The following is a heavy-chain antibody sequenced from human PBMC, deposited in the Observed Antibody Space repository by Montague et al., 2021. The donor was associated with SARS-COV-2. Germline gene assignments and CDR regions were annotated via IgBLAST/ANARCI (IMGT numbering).Heavy chain of an antibody. V-gene: IGHV4-61*02. J-gene: IGHJ4*01. CDR2: VYTTGST. Sequence: TLSLTCTVSGGSISSDSYYWSWIRQPAGKGLEWIGRVYTTGSTNYNPSLKSRVTISGDTSRNQFSLRLTFVTAADTAVYYCARKVVLADCFDFWGHGTLVTVSS. D-gene: IGHD2-15*01. CDR3: ARKVVLADCFDF. CDR1: GGSISSDSYY.